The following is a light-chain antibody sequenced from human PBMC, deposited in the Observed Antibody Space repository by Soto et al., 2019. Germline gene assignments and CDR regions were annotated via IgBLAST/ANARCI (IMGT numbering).Light chain of an antibody. CDR3: QTWGTGILV. Sequence: QSVLTQSPSASASLGASVKLTCTLNSGHSSYAIAWHQQQPEKGPRYLMKLNNDGSHSKGDGIPDRFSGSSSGAERYLTISSLQSEDEADYYCQTWGTGILVFGGGTKVTVL. CDR2: LNNDGSH. CDR1: SGHSSYA. V-gene: IGLV4-69*01. J-gene: IGLJ2*01.